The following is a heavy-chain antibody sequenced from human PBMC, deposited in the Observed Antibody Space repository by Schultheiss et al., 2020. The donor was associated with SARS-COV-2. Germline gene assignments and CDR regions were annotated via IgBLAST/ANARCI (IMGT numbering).Heavy chain of an antibody. J-gene: IGHJ6*02. CDR2: INSDGSST. V-gene: IGHV3-74*01. D-gene: IGHD4-17*01. CDR3: ARDHPFRAVTIDYYYGMDV. Sequence: GGSLRLSCAASGFTFSSYGMLWVRQAPGKGLVWVSRINSDGSSTSYADSVKGRFTISRDNAKNSLYLQMNSLRAEDTAVYYCARDHPFRAVTIDYYYGMDVWGQGTTVTVSS. CDR1: GFTFSSYG.